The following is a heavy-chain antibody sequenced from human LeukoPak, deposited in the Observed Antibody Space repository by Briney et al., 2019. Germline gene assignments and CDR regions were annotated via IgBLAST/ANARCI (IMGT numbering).Heavy chain of an antibody. D-gene: IGHD6-19*01. V-gene: IGHV3-53*01. CDR2: IYSGGST. CDR3: AKNPGGSGWYSGDFQH. Sequence: GGSLRLSCAASGFTVSSNYMSWVRQAPGKGLEWVSVIYSGGSTYYADSVKGRFTISRDNSKNTLYLQMNSLRAEDTAVYYCAKNPGGSGWYSGDFQHWGQGTLVTVSS. J-gene: IGHJ1*01. CDR1: GFTVSSNY.